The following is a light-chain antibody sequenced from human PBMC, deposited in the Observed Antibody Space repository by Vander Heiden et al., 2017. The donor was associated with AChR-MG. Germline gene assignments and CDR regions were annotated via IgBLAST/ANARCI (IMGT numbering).Light chain of an antibody. V-gene: IGLV3-19*01. J-gene: IGLJ2*01. CDR2: GKN. CDR1: SLRSYY. Sequence: SSELPQAPAVSVALGQTVRIPCPGDSLRSYYASWYQQKPGQAPVLVIYGKNNRPSGIPDRFSGSSSGNTASLTSTGAQAEDEADYYCNSRDSSGNHQVFGGGTKLTVL. CDR3: NSRDSSGNHQV.